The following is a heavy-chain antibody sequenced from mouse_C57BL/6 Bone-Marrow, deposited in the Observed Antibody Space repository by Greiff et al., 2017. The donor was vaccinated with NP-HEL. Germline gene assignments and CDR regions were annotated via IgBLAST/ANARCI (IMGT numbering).Heavy chain of an antibody. J-gene: IGHJ1*03. CDR2: IYWDDDK. CDR1: GFSLSTSGMG. CDR3: ARRDYYHLWYFDV. D-gene: IGHD2-1*01. Sequence: QVTLKESGPGILQSSQTLSLTCSFSGFSLSTSGMGVSWIRQPSGKGLEWLAHIYWDDDKRYNPSLKSRLTISKDTSRNQVFLKITSVDTADTATYYCARRDYYHLWYFDVWGTGTTVTVSS. V-gene: IGHV8-12*01.